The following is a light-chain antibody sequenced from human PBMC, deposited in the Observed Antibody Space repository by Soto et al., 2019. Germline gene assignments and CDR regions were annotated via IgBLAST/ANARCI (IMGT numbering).Light chain of an antibody. CDR1: SSNVGSYKL. Sequence: QSALTQPASVSGSPGQSITISCTGTSSNVGSYKLVSWYQQHPGKAPKLMIFEVNKRPSGVSNRFSGSKSGNTASLTISGLQAEDEADYYCSSYTSNTTLVFGTGTKLTVL. J-gene: IGLJ1*01. V-gene: IGLV2-14*02. CDR2: EVN. CDR3: SSYTSNTTLV.